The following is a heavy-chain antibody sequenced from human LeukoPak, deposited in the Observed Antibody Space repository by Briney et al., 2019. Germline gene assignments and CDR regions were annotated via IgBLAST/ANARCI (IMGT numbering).Heavy chain of an antibody. CDR1: GGSISSYY. J-gene: IGHJ1*01. CDR3: ARGPGRAYFQH. Sequence: KTSETLSLTCTVSGGSISSYYWSWMRQPPGKGLEWIGYIYYSGSTNYNPSLKSRVTISVDTSKNQFSLKLSSVTAADTAVYYCARGPGRAYFQHWGQGTLVTVSS. CDR2: IYYSGST. D-gene: IGHD2-15*01. V-gene: IGHV4-59*01.